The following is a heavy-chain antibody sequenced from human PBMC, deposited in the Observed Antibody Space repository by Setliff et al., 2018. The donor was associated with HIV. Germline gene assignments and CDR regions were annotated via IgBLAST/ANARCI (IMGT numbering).Heavy chain of an antibody. V-gene: IGHV4-31*03. J-gene: IGHJ4*02. CDR2: IYNRGYT. CDR1: GGSIMSDGYY. Sequence: PSETLSLTCTVSGGSIMSDGYYWNWIRQRPGKGLEWIGYIYNRGYTYYNPSLKSRVTTSIDTSQNQFSLRLSSVTVADTAVYYCAGMFFYGSGSKSDLDYWGQGTQVTVSS. CDR3: AGMFFYGSGSKSDLDY. D-gene: IGHD3-10*01.